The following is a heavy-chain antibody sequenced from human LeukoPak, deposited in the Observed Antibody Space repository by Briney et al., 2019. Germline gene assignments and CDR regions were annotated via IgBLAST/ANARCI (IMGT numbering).Heavy chain of an antibody. CDR3: ARQNYYFEY. V-gene: IGHV3-7*01. CDR2: INQDGSDK. J-gene: IGHJ4*02. CDR1: GFTFNSHW. Sequence: GGSLRLSCAASGFTFNSHWMSWVRQAPGKGLEWVANINQDGSDKYYADSVKGRFTISRDNAKNSLYLQMNSLRAEDTAVYYCARQNYYFEYWGQGTLVTVSS.